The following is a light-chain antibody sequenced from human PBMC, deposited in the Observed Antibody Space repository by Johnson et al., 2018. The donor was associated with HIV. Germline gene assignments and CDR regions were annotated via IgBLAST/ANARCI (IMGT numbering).Light chain of an antibody. J-gene: IGLJ1*01. CDR2: DNS. V-gene: IGLV1-51*01. CDR1: SSKIGNKY. CDR3: GTWDSSQVV. Sequence: QSVLTQPPSVSAAPGQKVTISCSGSSSKIGNKYVSWYQQFPGTAPKVLIYDNSKRPSGIPDRFSGSTSGTSATLVITGLQTGDEADHYCGTWDSSQVVFGTGTKVTVL.